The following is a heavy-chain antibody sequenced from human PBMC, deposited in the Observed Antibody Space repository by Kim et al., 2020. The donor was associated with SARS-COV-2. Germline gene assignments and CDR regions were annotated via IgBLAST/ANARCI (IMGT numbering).Heavy chain of an antibody. CDR1: GFTFDDYA. Sequence: GGSLRLSCAASGFTFDDYAMHWVRQAPGKGLEWVSGISWNSGSIGYADSVKGRFTISRDNAKNSLYLQMNSLRAEDTALYYCAKDTRSYYYYGMDVWGQGTTVTVSS. CDR3: AKDTRSYYYYGMDV. V-gene: IGHV3-9*01. J-gene: IGHJ6*02. CDR2: ISWNSGSI.